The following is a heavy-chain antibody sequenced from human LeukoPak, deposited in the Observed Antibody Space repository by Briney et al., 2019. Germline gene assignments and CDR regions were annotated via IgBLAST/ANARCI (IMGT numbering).Heavy chain of an antibody. D-gene: IGHD6-13*01. CDR3: AKVVAAAGSVGYYFDY. Sequence: GGSLRLSCAASGFTFSSYGMSWVRQAPGKGLEWVSAISGSGGSTYYADSVKGWFTISRDNSKNTLYLQMNSLRAEDTAVYYCAKVVAAAGSVGYYFDYWGQGTLVTVSS. V-gene: IGHV3-23*01. CDR2: ISGSGGST. CDR1: GFTFSSYG. J-gene: IGHJ4*02.